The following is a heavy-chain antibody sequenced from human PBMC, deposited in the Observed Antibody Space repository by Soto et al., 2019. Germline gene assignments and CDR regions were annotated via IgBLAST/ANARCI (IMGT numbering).Heavy chain of an antibody. V-gene: IGHV4-30-4*01. CDR1: GGSISSGDYY. CDR3: AGSGITGTINRDGDY. CDR2: IYYSGST. Sequence: SETLSLTCTVSGGSISSGDYYWSWIRQPPGKGLEWIGYIYYSGSTYYNPSLKSRVTISVDTSKNQFSLKLSSVTAADTAVYYCAGSGITGTINRDGDYWGQGTLVTVSS. J-gene: IGHJ4*02. D-gene: IGHD1-20*01.